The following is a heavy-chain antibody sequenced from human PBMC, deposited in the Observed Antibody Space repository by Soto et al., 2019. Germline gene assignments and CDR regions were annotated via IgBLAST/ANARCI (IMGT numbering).Heavy chain of an antibody. CDR3: ARAKGELTAYYFDY. Sequence: ASVKVSCKASGYTFTGYYMHWVRQAPGQGLEWMGWINPNSGGTNYAQKFQGWVTMTRDTSISTAYMELSRLRSDDTAVYYCARAKGELTAYYFDYWGQGTLVTVSS. V-gene: IGHV1-2*04. J-gene: IGHJ4*02. CDR1: GYTFTGYY. D-gene: IGHD1-7*01. CDR2: INPNSGGT.